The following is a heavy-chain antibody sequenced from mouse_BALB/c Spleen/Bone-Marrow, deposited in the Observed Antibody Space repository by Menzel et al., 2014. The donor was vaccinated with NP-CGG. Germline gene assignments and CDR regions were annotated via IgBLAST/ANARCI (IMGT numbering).Heavy chain of an antibody. CDR2: ISRGGSYT. Sequence: VQVVESGGGLVKPGGSLKLSCAASGFTFSSYTMSWVRQTPEKRLGWVATISRGGSYTYYPDSVKGRFTISRDNAKNTLFLQMSSLKSEDTAMYYCTRDLYDGYYYYAMDYWGQGTPVTVSS. CDR1: GFTFSSYT. V-gene: IGHV5-6-4*01. J-gene: IGHJ4*01. CDR3: TRDLYDGYYYYAMDY. D-gene: IGHD2-3*01.